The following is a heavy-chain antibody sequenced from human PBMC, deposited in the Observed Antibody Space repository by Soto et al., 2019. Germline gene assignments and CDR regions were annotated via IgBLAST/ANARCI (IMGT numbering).Heavy chain of an antibody. CDR3: ARDYYDFWSGHPDAFDI. Sequence: ASVKVSCKASGYTFTSYDINWVRQATGQGLEWMGWMNPNSGNTGYAQKFQGRVTMTRNTSISTAYMELSSLRSEDTAVYYCARDYYDFWSGHPDAFDIWGQGTMVTVSS. D-gene: IGHD3-3*01. J-gene: IGHJ3*02. CDR1: GYTFTSYD. V-gene: IGHV1-8*01. CDR2: MNPNSGNT.